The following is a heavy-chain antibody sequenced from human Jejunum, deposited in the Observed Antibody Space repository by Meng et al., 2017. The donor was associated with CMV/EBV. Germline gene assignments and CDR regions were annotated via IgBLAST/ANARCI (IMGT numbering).Heavy chain of an antibody. J-gene: IGHJ4*02. CDR1: GFTFSDSY. CDR3: ARTARLFEY. V-gene: IGHV3-11*05. Sequence: QVQLVESGGXXXXPXXSLRLSCAASGFTFSDSYMSWIRQAPGKGLECLSYISGNSADTNYADSVRGRFTISRDNAKNSLYLQMNSLRAEDTAIYYCARTARLFEYWGQGTLVTVSS. CDR2: ISGNSADT. D-gene: IGHD6-25*01.